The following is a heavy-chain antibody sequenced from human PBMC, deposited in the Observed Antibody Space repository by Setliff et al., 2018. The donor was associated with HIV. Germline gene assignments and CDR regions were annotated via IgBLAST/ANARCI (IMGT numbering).Heavy chain of an antibody. D-gene: IGHD2-21*01. Sequence: PSETLSLTCTVSGGSISSGSYYWGWIRQPPGKGLEWIGNIYYSGSSYYNPSLKSRVTISVDTSMNQFSLRLSSVTAADTALYYCARDRGGDGYMDSWGQGTLVTVSS. CDR1: GGSISSGSYY. CDR2: IYYSGSS. J-gene: IGHJ4*02. CDR3: ARDRGGDGYMDS. V-gene: IGHV4-39*07.